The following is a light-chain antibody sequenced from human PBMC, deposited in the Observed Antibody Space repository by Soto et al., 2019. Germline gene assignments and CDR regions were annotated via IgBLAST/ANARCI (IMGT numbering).Light chain of an antibody. Sequence: QSALTQPASVSGSPGQSITISCTGTSSDVGSYNLVSWYQQHPGKAPKLMIYEGAKRPSGVSNRFSGSKSGNTASLTISGLQVEDVADYYCCSYAGSGTFVVFGGGTKLTVL. V-gene: IGLV2-23*03. CDR3: CSYAGSGTFVV. CDR2: EGA. CDR1: SSDVGSYNL. J-gene: IGLJ2*01.